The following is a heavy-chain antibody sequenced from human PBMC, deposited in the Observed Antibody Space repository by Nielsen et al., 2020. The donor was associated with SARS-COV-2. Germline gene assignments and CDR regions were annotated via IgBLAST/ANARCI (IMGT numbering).Heavy chain of an antibody. V-gene: IGHV1-18*04. Sequence: ASVKVSCKASGYTFTSYGISWVRQAPGQGLEWMGWISAYNGNTNYAQKLQGRVTMTTDTSTSTAYMELRSLRSDDTAVYYCARESGIAARPGGGWQPFFDYWGQGTLVTVSS. J-gene: IGHJ4*02. CDR3: ARESGIAARPGGGWQPFFDY. D-gene: IGHD6-6*01. CDR2: ISAYNGNT. CDR1: GYTFTSYG.